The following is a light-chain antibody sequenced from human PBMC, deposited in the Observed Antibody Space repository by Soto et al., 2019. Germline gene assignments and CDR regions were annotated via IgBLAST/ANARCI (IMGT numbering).Light chain of an antibody. CDR3: QQYNTLVT. CDR2: KAS. J-gene: IGKJ3*01. CDR1: QTIDSW. Sequence: VQMTQSPSTLSASVGDRVTITCRASQTIDSWLAWYQQRPGKPPNLLIYKASTLASGVPSRFSGSGSGTEFTLTISSLQPDDFATYYCQQYNTLVTFGPGTKVDVK. V-gene: IGKV1-5*03.